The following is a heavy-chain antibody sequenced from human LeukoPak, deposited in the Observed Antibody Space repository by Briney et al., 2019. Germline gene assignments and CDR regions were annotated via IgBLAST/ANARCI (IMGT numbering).Heavy chain of an antibody. D-gene: IGHD1-1*01. V-gene: IGHV3-23*01. CDR2: ISANGGTT. Sequence: QPGGSLRLSCAASGFTFSDYAMSWVRQAPGKGLEWVSGISANGGTTYYADSLKGRCTISRDASKNTLYLQMNSLRAEDTALYYCAKYSDNWRFDYWAREPWSPSPQ. J-gene: IGHJ4*02. CDR1: GFTFSDYA. CDR3: AKYSDNWRFDY.